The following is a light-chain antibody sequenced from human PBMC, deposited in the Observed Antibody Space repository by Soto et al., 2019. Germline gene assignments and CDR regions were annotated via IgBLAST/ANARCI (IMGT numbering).Light chain of an antibody. J-gene: IGKJ5*01. Sequence: ERVMTQSPATLSVSPGETATLSCRASESVRTNLAWYQQRPGQSPRLLIYGASTRASGVPARFSGSGSGTEFTLTISSLQSEDFAVYYCQQYNSWPPSITFGQGTRLEIK. CDR1: ESVRTN. CDR3: QQYNSWPPSIT. CDR2: GAS. V-gene: IGKV3-15*01.